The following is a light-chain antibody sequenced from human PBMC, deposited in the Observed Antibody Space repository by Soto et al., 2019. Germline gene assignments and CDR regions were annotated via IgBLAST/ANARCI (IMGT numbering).Light chain of an antibody. J-gene: IGKJ1*01. CDR1: QTVRNNY. Sequence: VLTQSPGTLSLSPGERATLSCRASQTVRNNYLAWYQQKPGQAPRLLIYDASSRATGIPDRFSGSGSGTDFTLTISSLQSEDFAAYYCQQYFRHATFGQGTKVDIK. V-gene: IGKV3-20*01. CDR3: QQYFRHAT. CDR2: DAS.